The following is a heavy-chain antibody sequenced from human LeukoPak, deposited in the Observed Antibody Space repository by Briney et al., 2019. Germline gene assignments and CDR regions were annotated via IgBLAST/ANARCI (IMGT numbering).Heavy chain of an antibody. Sequence: GGSLRLSCVVSGFNFDSYGMNWVRQAPGKGLEWISYISNSGSPIYYADSVKGRFTISRDKDKSSLYLQMNSLAADDTAGYYCARGLALGLTVTPKAFDYWGQGTLVTVSS. CDR1: GFNFDSYG. CDR3: ARGLALGLTVTPKAFDY. V-gene: IGHV3-48*01. D-gene: IGHD4-11*01. CDR2: ISNSGSPI. J-gene: IGHJ4*02.